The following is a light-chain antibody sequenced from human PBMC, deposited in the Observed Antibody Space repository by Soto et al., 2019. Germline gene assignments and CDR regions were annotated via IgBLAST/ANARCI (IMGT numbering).Light chain of an antibody. V-gene: IGLV2-23*02. CDR1: SSDVGTYNL. Sequence: QSALTQPASVSGSPGQSITISCIGISSDVGTYNLVSWYQQHPGKAPKLMIYEVSERPSGVSNRFSGSKSGNTASLTISGLQAEDEADYYCCSYAGDSTHVVFGGGTKLTVL. CDR2: EVS. CDR3: CSYAGDSTHVV. J-gene: IGLJ2*01.